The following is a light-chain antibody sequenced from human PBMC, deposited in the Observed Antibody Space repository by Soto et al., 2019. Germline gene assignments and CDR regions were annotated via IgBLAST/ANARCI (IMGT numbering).Light chain of an antibody. Sequence: EIVLTQSPATLSLSPGERATLSCRASQSVSSYLAWYQQKPGQAPRLLIYDASNRATGISARFSGSGSGTDFPITISSLEPEDFAVYFCQQRSNWPLTFGGGTKVEIK. CDR3: QQRSNWPLT. CDR2: DAS. J-gene: IGKJ4*01. V-gene: IGKV3-11*01. CDR1: QSVSSY.